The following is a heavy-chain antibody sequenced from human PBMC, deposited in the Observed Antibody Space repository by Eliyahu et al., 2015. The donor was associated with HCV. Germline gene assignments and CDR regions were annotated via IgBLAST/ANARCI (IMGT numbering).Heavy chain of an antibody. J-gene: IGHJ4*02. CDR3: ARGMPTIYYFDY. CDR2: IWYXXSDX. V-gene: IGHV3-33*01. Sequence: QVQLVXSGGGVVXPGXSLRLSCAASGFTFSXYRXHWVRQAPGKGXEWVAVIWYXXSDXXYADSVKGRFIISRDNSKNTMYLQMNSLGAEDTAVYYCARGMPTIYYFDYWGQGTRVTVSS. CDR1: GFTFSXYR. D-gene: IGHD5-24*01.